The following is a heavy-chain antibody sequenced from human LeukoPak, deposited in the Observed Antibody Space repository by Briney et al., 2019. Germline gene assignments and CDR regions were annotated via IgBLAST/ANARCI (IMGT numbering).Heavy chain of an antibody. CDR3: AGDYYYYYMDV. CDR2: INWNGGST. CDR1: GFTFRSYN. V-gene: IGHV3-20*04. J-gene: IGHJ6*03. Sequence: GGSLRLSCAASGFTFRSYNMNWVRQAPGKGLEWVSGINWNGGSTGYADSVKGRFTISRDNAKNSLYLQMNSLRAEDTAVYYCAGDYYYYYMDVWGKGTTVTVSS.